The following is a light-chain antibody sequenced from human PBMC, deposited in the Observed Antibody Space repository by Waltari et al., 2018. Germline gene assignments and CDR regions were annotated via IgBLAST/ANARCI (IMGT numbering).Light chain of an antibody. CDR2: DAS. Sequence: VLTQSPATLSLSPGDRAALSCRASQRIVDAIAWYQQRPGQTPRLLIYDASNRAPGIPARFSGSGSGTDFTLTISSLEPEDFAVYYCQQRRNWPLSFGQGTRLEIK. CDR1: QRIVDA. CDR3: QQRRNWPLS. V-gene: IGKV3-11*01. J-gene: IGKJ5*01.